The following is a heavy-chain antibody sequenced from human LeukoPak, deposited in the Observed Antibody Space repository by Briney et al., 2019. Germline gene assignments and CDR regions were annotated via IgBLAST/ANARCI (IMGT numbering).Heavy chain of an antibody. J-gene: IGHJ4*02. Sequence: ASVKVSCKASGYTFTGYYMHWVRQAPGQGLEWMGWINPNSGGTNYAQKFQGRGTMTRDTSISTAYIELSRLRSDDTAVYYCEREVVPAAPGDYWGQGTLVTVSS. D-gene: IGHD2-2*01. CDR1: GYTFTGYY. CDR3: EREVVPAAPGDY. V-gene: IGHV1-2*02. CDR2: INPNSGGT.